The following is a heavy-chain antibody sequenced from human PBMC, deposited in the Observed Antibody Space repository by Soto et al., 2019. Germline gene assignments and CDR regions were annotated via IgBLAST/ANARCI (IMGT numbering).Heavy chain of an antibody. CDR2: IYYSGST. Sequence: SETLSLTCTVTGGSISSYYWSWIRQPPGKGLEWIGYIYYSGSTNYNPSLKSRVTISVDTSKNQFSLKLSSVTAADTAVYYCARRWGTYFDYWGQGTLVTVS. D-gene: IGHD7-27*01. CDR3: ARRWGTYFDY. J-gene: IGHJ4*02. CDR1: GGSISSYY. V-gene: IGHV4-59*01.